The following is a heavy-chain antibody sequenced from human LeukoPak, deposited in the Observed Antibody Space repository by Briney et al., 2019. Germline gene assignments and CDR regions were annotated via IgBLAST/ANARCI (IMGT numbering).Heavy chain of an antibody. CDR3: ARCLTGDQRGPRLRP. CDR1: GGSISSSSYY. D-gene: IGHD7-27*01. Sequence: PSETLSLTCTVSGGSISSSSYYWSWIRQPPGKGLEWIGEINHSGSTNYNPSLKSRVTISVDTSKNQFSLKLSSVTAADTAVYYCARCLTGDQRGPRLRPWGQGTLVTVSS. V-gene: IGHV4-39*07. J-gene: IGHJ4*02. CDR2: INHSGST.